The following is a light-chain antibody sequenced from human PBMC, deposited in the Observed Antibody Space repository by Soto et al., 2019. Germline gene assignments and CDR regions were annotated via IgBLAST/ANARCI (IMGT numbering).Light chain of an antibody. J-gene: IGLJ1*01. CDR2: GNT. CDR3: QSYDNSLSAYV. V-gene: IGLV1-40*01. CDR1: SSDIGAGYD. Sequence: QLVLTQPPSVSGAPGQRVTISCTGSSSDIGAGYDVHWYQQLPGTAPKLLIYGNTNRPSGVPDRFSGSKSGTSASLAITGLQAEDEADYYCQSYDNSLSAYVFGTGTKLTVL.